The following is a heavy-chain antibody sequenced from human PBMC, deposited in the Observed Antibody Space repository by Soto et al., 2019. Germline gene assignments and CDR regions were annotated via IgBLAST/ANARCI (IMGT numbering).Heavy chain of an antibody. D-gene: IGHD2-2*01. CDR1: RYTFTRYG. V-gene: IGHV1-18*01. CDR3: ARDRDLVLVPAARGGNNWFDP. CDR2: ISDYNGNT. Sequence: VTVPYLASRYTFTRYGFIWELQAPGQGLQWMGWISDYNGNTNYAQKLQGRVTMTKDTATSTAYMELRSLRSDDTAVYYCARDRDLVLVPAARGGNNWFDPWG. J-gene: IGHJ5*02.